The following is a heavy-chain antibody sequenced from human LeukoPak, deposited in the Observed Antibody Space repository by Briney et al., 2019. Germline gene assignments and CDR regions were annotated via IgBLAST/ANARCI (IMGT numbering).Heavy chain of an antibody. Sequence: GGSLRLSCAASGFTFSSYAMHWVRQAPGKGLEYVSAISSNGGSTYYANSVKGRFTISRDNSKNTLYLQMGSLRAEDMAVYYCAKARSSTSYGAFDIWGQGTMVTVSS. CDR1: GFTFSSYA. V-gene: IGHV3-64*01. CDR3: AKARSSTSYGAFDI. D-gene: IGHD2-2*01. CDR2: ISSNGGST. J-gene: IGHJ3*02.